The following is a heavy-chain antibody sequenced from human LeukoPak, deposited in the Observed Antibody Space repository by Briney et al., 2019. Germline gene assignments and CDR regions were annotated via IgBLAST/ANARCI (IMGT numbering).Heavy chain of an antibody. D-gene: IGHD2-2*01. Sequence: GESLQISCQGSGSPFTSYWIGWVRQVPGKGLEWMGIIYPGDSDTRYSPSFQGQVTISADKSISTAYLQWSSLKASDTAMYYCARVYCSSTSCYRYDPWGQGTLVTVSS. CDR2: IYPGDSDT. CDR3: ARVYCSSTSCYRYDP. J-gene: IGHJ5*02. CDR1: GSPFTSYW. V-gene: IGHV5-51*01.